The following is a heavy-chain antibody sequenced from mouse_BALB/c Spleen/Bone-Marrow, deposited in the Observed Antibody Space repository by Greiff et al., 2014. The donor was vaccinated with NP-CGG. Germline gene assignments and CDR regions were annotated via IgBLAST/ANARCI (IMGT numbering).Heavy chain of an antibody. J-gene: IGHJ2*01. V-gene: IGHV5-6-4*01. Sequence: EVKLVESGGGLVKPGGSLKLSCAASGFTFSSYTMSWVRQTPEKRLEWVATISSGGSYTYYPDSVKGRFTISRDNAKNTLYLQMSSLKSEDTAMYYCTRGATLDYWGQGTTLTVSS. CDR2: ISSGGSYT. D-gene: IGHD3-1*01. CDR1: GFTFSSYT. CDR3: TRGATLDY.